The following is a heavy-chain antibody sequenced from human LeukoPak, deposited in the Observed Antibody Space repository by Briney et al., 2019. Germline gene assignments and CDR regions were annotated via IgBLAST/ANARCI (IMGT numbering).Heavy chain of an antibody. CDR3: AKNLGGNYSPLS. CDR1: GFTFSSYA. V-gene: IGHV3-64*01. Sequence: GGSLRLPCAASGFTFSSYAMHWVRQAPGKGLEYVSAISSNGGSTYYANSVKGRFTISRDNSKNTLYLQMGSLRAEDTAVYYCAKNLGGNYSPLSWDQGTLVTVSS. D-gene: IGHD4-23*01. J-gene: IGHJ4*02. CDR2: ISSNGGST.